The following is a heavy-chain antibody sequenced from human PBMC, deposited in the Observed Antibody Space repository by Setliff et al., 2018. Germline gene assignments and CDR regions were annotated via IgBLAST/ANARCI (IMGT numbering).Heavy chain of an antibody. CDR3: ARNWVTAQHYCYGMDD. Sequence: GGSLRLSCVASGFTFSNYGMHWVRQAPGKGLEWVALIWNDGSSKFYGDSVKGRFTISRDNSKNTLYLQMDSLRAEDTAVYYCARNWVTAQHYCYGMDDGGQGTTVTVSS. J-gene: IGHJ6*02. V-gene: IGHV3-33*01. CDR1: GFTFSNYG. D-gene: IGHD2-21*02. CDR2: IWNDGSSK.